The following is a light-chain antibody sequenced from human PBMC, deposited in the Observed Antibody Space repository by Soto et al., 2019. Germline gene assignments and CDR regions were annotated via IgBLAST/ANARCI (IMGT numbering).Light chain of an antibody. V-gene: IGKV3-11*01. CDR3: QQYNNWWT. CDR1: QSIGTY. CDR2: DAS. J-gene: IGKJ1*01. Sequence: EIVLTQSPATLSLSPGERATLSCRASQSIGTYLAWYQQKPGQAPRLLIYDASNRATGIPARFTGGGSGTDFTLTITSLQSEDFAVYYCQQYNNWWTFGQGTKVDIK.